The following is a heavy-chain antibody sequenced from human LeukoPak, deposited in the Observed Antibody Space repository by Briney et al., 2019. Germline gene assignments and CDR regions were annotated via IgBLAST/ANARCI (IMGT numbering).Heavy chain of an antibody. CDR3: ARDRRDGYNLLDY. CDR2: IKQDESEK. J-gene: IGHJ4*02. Sequence: GGSLRLSCAASGFTFSGSAMHWVRQAPGKGLEWVANIKQDESEKYYVDSVKGRFTISRDNAKNSLYLQMNSLRAEDTAVYYCARDRRDGYNLLDYWGQGTLVTVSS. D-gene: IGHD5-24*01. V-gene: IGHV3-7*01. CDR1: GFTFSGSA.